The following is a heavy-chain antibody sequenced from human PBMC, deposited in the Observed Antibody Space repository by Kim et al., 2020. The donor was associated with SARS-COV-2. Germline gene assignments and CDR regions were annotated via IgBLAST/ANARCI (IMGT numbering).Heavy chain of an antibody. J-gene: IGHJ6*02. CDR1: GFTFSSYA. Sequence: GGSLRLSCAASGFTFSSYAMSWVRQAPGKGLEWVSAISGSGGSTYYADSVKGRFTISRDNSKNTLYLQMNSLRAEDTAVYYCAKVTQLERRIYYGMDVWGQGTTVTVSS. CDR3: AKVTQLERRIYYGMDV. D-gene: IGHD1-1*01. CDR2: ISGSGGST. V-gene: IGHV3-23*01.